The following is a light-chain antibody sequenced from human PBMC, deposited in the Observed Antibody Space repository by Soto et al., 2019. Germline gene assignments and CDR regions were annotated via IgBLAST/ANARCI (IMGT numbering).Light chain of an antibody. J-gene: IGKJ4*01. Sequence: DVVLTQSPLSLSVTLGQSASLSCRSSQSLIYSDGKTYLNWFHQRPGQSPRRLIYRVSNRDSGVPDRISGSGSGTDFTLTISRVEADDVGVYYYFQGTNWPDLTFGGGTKVEIK. CDR2: RVS. CDR3: FQGTNWPDLT. V-gene: IGKV2-30*01. CDR1: QSLIYSDGKTY.